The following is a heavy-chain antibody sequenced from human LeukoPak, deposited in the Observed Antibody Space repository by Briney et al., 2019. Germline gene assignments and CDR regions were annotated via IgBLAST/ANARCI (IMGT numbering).Heavy chain of an antibody. Sequence: RGSLRLSCAASGFTFSSDAMSWVRQAPGKGLEWVSAISGSGGSTYYADSVKGRFTISRDNSKNTLYLQMNSLRAEDTAVYYCAKNGIVVVPAAIRLIDYWGQGTLVTVSS. V-gene: IGHV3-23*01. CDR3: AKNGIVVVPAAIRLIDY. D-gene: IGHD2-2*01. CDR2: ISGSGGST. J-gene: IGHJ4*02. CDR1: GFTFSSDA.